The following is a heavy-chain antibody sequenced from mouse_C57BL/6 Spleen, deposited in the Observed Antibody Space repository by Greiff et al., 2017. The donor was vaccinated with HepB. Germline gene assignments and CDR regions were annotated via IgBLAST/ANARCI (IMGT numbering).Heavy chain of an antibody. J-gene: IGHJ1*03. Sequence: EVMLVESGEGLVKPGGSLKLSCAASGFTFSSYAMSWVRQTPEKRLEWVAYISSGGDYIYYADTVKGRFTISRDNARNTLYLQMSSLKSEDTAMYYCTREYDYDDWYFDVWGTGTTVTVSS. D-gene: IGHD2-4*01. CDR2: ISSGGDYI. CDR1: GFTFSSYA. CDR3: TREYDYDDWYFDV. V-gene: IGHV5-9-1*02.